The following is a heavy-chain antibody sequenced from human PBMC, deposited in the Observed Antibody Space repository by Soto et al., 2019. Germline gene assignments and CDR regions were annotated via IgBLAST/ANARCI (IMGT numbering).Heavy chain of an antibody. CDR1: GGTFSTYT. J-gene: IGHJ5*02. CDR3: AGDPDSHYNDSHASSYP. V-gene: IGHV1-69*08. CDR2: IIPIIGII. Sequence: QVQLVQSGAEVKKPGSSVKVSCKASGGTFSTYTITWVRQAPGQGLEWMGSIIPIIGIINYAQKFQGRVTISADTFTGTAYMELTGLRSDDTAVYYCAGDPDSHYNDSHASSYPWGQGTLVTVSS. D-gene: IGHD4-4*01.